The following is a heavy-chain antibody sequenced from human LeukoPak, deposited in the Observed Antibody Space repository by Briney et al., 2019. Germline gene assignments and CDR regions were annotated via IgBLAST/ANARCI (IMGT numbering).Heavy chain of an antibody. V-gene: IGHV1-69*13. CDR1: GYTFTSYA. Sequence: ASVKVSCKASGYTFTSYAMNWVRQAPGQGLEWMGGIIPIFGTANYAQKFQGRVTITADESTSTAYMELSSLRSEDTAVYYCARDLSQLTTYYYYYGMDVWGQGTTVTVSS. CDR3: ARDLSQLTTYYYYYGMDV. J-gene: IGHJ6*02. CDR2: IIPIFGTA. D-gene: IGHD6-6*01.